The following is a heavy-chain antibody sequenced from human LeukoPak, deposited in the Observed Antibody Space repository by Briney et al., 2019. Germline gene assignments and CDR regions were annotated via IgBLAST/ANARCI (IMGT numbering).Heavy chain of an antibody. Sequence: GGSLRLSCAASVFTFSTYNMNWVRQAPGKGLEWVSSITSSSRYTFYADSVKGRFTISRDNAKNSLYLQMNSLRAEDTAIYYCAKDRVGYEGPFDYWGQGTLVTVSS. J-gene: IGHJ4*02. CDR2: ITSSSRYT. CDR1: VFTFSTYN. D-gene: IGHD5-12*01. CDR3: AKDRVGYEGPFDY. V-gene: IGHV3-21*06.